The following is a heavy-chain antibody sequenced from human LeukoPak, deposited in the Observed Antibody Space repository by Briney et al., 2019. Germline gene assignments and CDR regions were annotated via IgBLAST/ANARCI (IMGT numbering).Heavy chain of an antibody. CDR1: GFTFNYAW. Sequence: GGSLRLSCAASGFTFNYAWMSWVRQVPGKGLEWVGQTVSEIDGGTTDYATPVKGRFTISRDDSKSTLYLQMNSLKIEDTAVYYCTTDEDWNYARKDVWGQGAAVIVSS. V-gene: IGHV3-15*04. D-gene: IGHD1-7*01. J-gene: IGHJ6*02. CDR2: TVSEIDGGTT. CDR3: TTDEDWNYARKDV.